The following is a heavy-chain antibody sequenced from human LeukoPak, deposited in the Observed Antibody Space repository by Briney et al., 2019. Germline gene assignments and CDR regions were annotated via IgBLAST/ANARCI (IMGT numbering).Heavy chain of an antibody. Sequence: SETLSLTCTVSGGSISSYYWSWIRQPPGKGLEWIGYIYTSGSTNYNPSLKSRVTISVDTSKNQFSLKLSSVTAADTAVYYCARLPRRRDGNPGGWFDPWGQGTLVNVSS. CDR1: GGSISSYY. J-gene: IGHJ5*02. D-gene: IGHD5-24*01. CDR2: IYTSGST. CDR3: ARLPRRRDGNPGGWFDP. V-gene: IGHV4-4*09.